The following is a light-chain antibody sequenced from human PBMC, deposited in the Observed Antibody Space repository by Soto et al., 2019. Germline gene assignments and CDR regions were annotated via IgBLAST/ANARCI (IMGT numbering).Light chain of an antibody. CDR2: GVT. CDR1: SSDVGGYNY. V-gene: IGLV2-14*01. J-gene: IGLJ2*01. Sequence: QSVLTQPASVSGSPGQSITISCTGTSSDVGGYNYVSWYQQHPGKAPKFMIYGVTNRPSGVSNRFSGSKSGNTASLTISGLQAEDEADYYCSSYTSSSTRSVVFGGGTKLTVL. CDR3: SSYTSSSTRSVV.